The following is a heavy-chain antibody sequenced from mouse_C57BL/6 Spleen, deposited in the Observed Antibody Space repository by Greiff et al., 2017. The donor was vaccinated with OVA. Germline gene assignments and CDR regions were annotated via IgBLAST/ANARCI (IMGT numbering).Heavy chain of an antibody. CDR1: GYTFTSYW. J-gene: IGHJ3*01. CDR2: IYPGSGST. Sequence: QVQLQQPGAELVKPGASVKMSCKASGYTFTSYWITWVKQRPGQGLEWIGDIYPGSGSTNYNEKFKSKATLTVDTSSSTAYMQLSSLTSEDSAVYYYARGDYDAGGFAYWGQGTLVTVSA. D-gene: IGHD1-1*01. V-gene: IGHV1-55*01. CDR3: ARGDYDAGGFAY.